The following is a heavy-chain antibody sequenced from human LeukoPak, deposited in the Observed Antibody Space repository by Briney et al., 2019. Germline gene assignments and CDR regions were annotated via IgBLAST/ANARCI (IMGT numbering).Heavy chain of an antibody. J-gene: IGHJ4*02. CDR1: GFVFSTSW. CDR3: AKDMRVASTGGVGYFDN. Sequence: GSLRLSCAASGFVFSTSWMTWVRQAPGKGLEWVANIRRDGSVENYVDSVKGRFTISRDNAKNSLYLQMNSLGLEDTAVYYCAKDMRVASTGGVGYFDNWGQGTLVTVSS. D-gene: IGHD7-27*01. V-gene: IGHV3-7*01. CDR2: IRRDGSVE.